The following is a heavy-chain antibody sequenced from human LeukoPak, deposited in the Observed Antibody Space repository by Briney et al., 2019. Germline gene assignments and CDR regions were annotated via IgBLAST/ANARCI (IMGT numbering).Heavy chain of an antibody. CDR2: VSHSGGNT. J-gene: IGHJ4*02. Sequence: GGSLRLSCTASGFTFINYAMSWVRQAPGKGPVWVSTVSHSGGNTYHADSVKGRFTISRDNSKNTLYLQMDSLRAEDTAVYYCAKDSGGSAWPKYFDYWGQGSLVTVSS. V-gene: IGHV3-23*01. CDR1: GFTFINYA. CDR3: AKDSGGSAWPKYFDY. D-gene: IGHD2-15*01.